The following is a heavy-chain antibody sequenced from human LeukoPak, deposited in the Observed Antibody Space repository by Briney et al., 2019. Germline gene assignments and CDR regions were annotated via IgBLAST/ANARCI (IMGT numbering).Heavy chain of an antibody. J-gene: IGHJ3*02. Sequence: GRSLRLSCAASGFTFSSYGMHWVRQAPGRGLEWVAVIWYGGSNKYYADSVKGRFTISRDNSKNTLYLQMNSLRAEDTAMYYCAKDQWSSNPGGAFDIWGQGTMVTVSS. CDR1: GFTFSSYG. CDR2: IWYGGSNK. D-gene: IGHD6-13*01. V-gene: IGHV3-30*18. CDR3: AKDQWSSNPGGAFDI.